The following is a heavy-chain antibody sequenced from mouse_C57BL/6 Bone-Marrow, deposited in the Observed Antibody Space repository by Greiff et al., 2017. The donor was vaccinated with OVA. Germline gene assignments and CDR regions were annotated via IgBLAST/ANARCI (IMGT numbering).Heavy chain of an antibody. CDR1: GYTFTSYW. CDR2: IDPSDSYT. CDR3: ARPFLITFDY. V-gene: IGHV1-59*01. J-gene: IGHJ2*01. D-gene: IGHD1-1*01. Sequence: QVQLQQPGAELVRPGPSVKLSCKASGYTFTSYWMHWVKQRPGQGLEWIGVIDPSDSYTNYNQKFKGKATLTVDTSSSTAYMQLSSLTSEDSAVYYCARPFLITFDYWGQGTTLTVSS.